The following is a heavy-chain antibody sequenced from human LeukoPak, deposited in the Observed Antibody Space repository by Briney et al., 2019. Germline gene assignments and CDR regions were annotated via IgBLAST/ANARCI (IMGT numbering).Heavy chain of an antibody. CDR3: AGGTGFIIKD. CDR2: MSYDGSNK. D-gene: IGHD3-9*01. V-gene: IGHV3-30*03. Sequence: GGSLRLSCAASGFTFSSYGMHWVRQAPGKGLEWVAVMSYDGSNKYYADSVKGRFTISRDNSKNTLYLQMNSLRAEDTAVYYCAGGTGFIIKDWGQGTLVTVSS. CDR1: GFTFSSYG. J-gene: IGHJ4*02.